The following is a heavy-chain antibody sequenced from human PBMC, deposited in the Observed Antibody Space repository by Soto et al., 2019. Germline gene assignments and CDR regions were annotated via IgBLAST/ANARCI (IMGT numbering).Heavy chain of an antibody. CDR2: INPNSVGT. CDR1: GYTFTGHY. V-gene: IGHV1-2*02. J-gene: IGHJ3*01. CDR3: AREPMVRAADGFDF. Sequence: QVQLVQSGAEVKKPGASVKVSCKASGYTFTGHYMHWVRQAPGQGLEWMGWINPNSVGTNYAQKFQGRVTMTRDTSISTAYMEVSRLRSDDTAVYYCAREPMVRAADGFDFWGQGTMVTVSS. D-gene: IGHD3-10*01.